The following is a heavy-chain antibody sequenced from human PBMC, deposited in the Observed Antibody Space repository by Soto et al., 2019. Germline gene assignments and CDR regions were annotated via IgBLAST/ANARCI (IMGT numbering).Heavy chain of an antibody. Sequence: EVQLVESGGGLVQPGGSLRLSCAASGFTFSSYSMNWVRQAPGKGLEWVSYISSSSSTIYYADSVKGRFTISRDNAKNSRYLQMNSLGAEDRAVYYGAREGGDLNGFDPGGQGTLVTVSS. CDR1: GFTFSSYS. CDR3: AREGGDLNGFDP. J-gene: IGHJ5*02. D-gene: IGHD4-17*01. CDR2: ISSSSSTI. V-gene: IGHV3-48*01.